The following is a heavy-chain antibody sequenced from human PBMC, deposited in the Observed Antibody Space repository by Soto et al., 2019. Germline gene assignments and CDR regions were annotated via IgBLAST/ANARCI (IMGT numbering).Heavy chain of an antibody. V-gene: IGHV2-26*01. CDR3: ARTGGNSYGPGLYYFDY. J-gene: IGHJ4*02. CDR2: ISSNDEK. CDR1: GFSLSNAGMG. Sequence: SGPTLVNPTETLTLTCTVSGFSLSNAGMGVSWIRQPPGKALEWLAHISSNDEKSYSPFLANRLTISKDTSKSQVVLTMTNMDPVDTATYYCARTGGNSYGPGLYYFDYWGQGTLVTV. D-gene: IGHD5-18*01.